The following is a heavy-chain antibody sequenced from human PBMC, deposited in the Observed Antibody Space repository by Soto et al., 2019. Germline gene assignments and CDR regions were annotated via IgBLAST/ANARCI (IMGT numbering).Heavy chain of an antibody. CDR2: ISYDGSNK. V-gene: IGHV3-30-3*01. J-gene: IGHJ4*02. Sequence: QVQLVESGGGVVQPGRSLRLSCAASGFTFSSYAMHWVRQAPGKGLEWVAVISYDGSNKYYADSVKGRFTISRDNSENTLYLQMNSLRAEDTAVYFCAIGFSGGYYDSSGSVFFDYWGQGTLVTVSS. CDR1: GFTFSSYA. CDR3: AIGFSGGYYDSSGSVFFDY. D-gene: IGHD3-22*01.